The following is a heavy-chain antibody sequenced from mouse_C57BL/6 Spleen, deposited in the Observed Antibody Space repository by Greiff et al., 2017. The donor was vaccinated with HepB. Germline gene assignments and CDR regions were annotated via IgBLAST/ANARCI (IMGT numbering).Heavy chain of an antibody. CDR1: GYTFTDYE. V-gene: IGHV1-15*01. Sequence: VQLQQSGAELVRPGASVTLSCKASGYTFTDYEMHWVKQTPVHGLEWIGAIDPETGGTAYNQKFKGKAILTADKTSSTAYMGLRSLTSEDSAVYYGTREGFYYGPFAYWGQGTLVTVSA. D-gene: IGHD1-2*01. CDR3: TREGFYYGPFAY. J-gene: IGHJ3*01. CDR2: IDPETGGT.